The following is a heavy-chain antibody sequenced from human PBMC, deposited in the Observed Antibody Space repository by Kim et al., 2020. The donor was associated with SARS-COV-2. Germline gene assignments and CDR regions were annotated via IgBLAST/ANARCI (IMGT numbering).Heavy chain of an antibody. CDR3: AREEGIAAAGTLDY. Sequence: ADSVKGRFTISRNKSKNTLYLQMNSLRAEDTAVYYGAREEGIAAAGTLDYWGQGTLVTVSS. D-gene: IGHD6-13*01. J-gene: IGHJ4*02. V-gene: IGHV3-30*07.